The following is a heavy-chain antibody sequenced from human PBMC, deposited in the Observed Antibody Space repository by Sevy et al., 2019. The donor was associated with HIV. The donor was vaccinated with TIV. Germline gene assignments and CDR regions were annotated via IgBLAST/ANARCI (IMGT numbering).Heavy chain of an antibody. CDR1: GGSISSYY. D-gene: IGHD2-2*01. CDR3: ARRYYCSSTSCYGGCFDP. V-gene: IGHV4-59*08. Sequence: SETLSLTCTVSGGSISSYYWSWIRQPPGKGVEWIGYIYYSGSTNYNPSLKSRVTISVDTSKNQFSLKLSSVTAADTAVYYCARRYYCSSTSCYGGCFDPWGQGTLVTVSS. CDR2: IYYSGST. J-gene: IGHJ5*02.